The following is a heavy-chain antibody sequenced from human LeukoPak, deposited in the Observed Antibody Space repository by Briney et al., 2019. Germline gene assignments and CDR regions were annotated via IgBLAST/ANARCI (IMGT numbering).Heavy chain of an antibody. CDR3: ASRKLGNDY. CDR2: IYYRGST. V-gene: IGHV4-39*07. J-gene: IGHJ4*02. Sequence: SETLSLTCTVSGGSISSTIYYWGWIRQPPGKGLEWIGSIYYRGSTYYNPSLKSRVAISVDTPKNQFSLKLSSVTAADTAVYYCASRKLGNDYWGQGTLVTVSS. D-gene: IGHD7-27*01. CDR1: GGSISSTIYY.